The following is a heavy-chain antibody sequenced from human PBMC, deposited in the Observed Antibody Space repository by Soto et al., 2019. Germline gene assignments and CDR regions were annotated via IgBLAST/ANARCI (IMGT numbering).Heavy chain of an antibody. CDR2: IYHSGST. D-gene: IGHD2-15*01. CDR3: ARDAQDWAFDI. CDR1: GGSISSSNW. V-gene: IGHV4-4*02. J-gene: IGHJ3*02. Sequence: QVQLQESGPGLVKPSGTLSLTCAVSGGSISSSNWWSWVRQPPGKGLEWIGEIYHSGSTKYNPSLKRRVTISVEKSKNQSSLKLSSVTAADTAVYYCARDAQDWAFDIWGQGTMVTVSS.